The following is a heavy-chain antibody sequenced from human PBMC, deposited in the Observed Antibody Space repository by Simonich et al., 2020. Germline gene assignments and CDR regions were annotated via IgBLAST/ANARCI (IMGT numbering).Heavy chain of an antibody. CDR3: ARAYSSSWYNWFDP. D-gene: IGHD6-13*01. V-gene: IGHV3-33*01. J-gene: IGHJ5*02. CDR1: GFTFCSYG. CDR2: IWYDGSKK. Sequence: QVQLVESGGGVVQPGRSLRLSCAASGFTFCSYGMHWVRQAPGKGREWVAVIWYDGSKKYYADSVKGRFTISRDNSKNTLYLQMNSLRAEDTAVYYCARAYSSSWYNWFDPWGQGTLVTVSS.